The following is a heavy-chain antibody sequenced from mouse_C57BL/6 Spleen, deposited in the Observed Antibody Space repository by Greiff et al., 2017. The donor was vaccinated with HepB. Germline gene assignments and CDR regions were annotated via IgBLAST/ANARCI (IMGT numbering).Heavy chain of an antibody. D-gene: IGHD2-4*01. CDR1: GYTFTSYW. V-gene: IGHV1-62-3*01. Sequence: QVQLQQPGAELVKPGASVKLSCKASGYTFTSYWMHWVKQRPGRGLEWIGRIDPNSGGTKYNEKFKSKATLTVDKPASTSYMKLSSLTSEDAAVYYCARHDYDDGYYAMDYWGQGTSVTVSS. CDR3: ARHDYDDGYYAMDY. CDR2: IDPNSGGT. J-gene: IGHJ4*01.